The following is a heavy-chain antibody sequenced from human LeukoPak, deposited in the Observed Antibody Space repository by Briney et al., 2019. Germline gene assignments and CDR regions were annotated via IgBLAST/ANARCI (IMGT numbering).Heavy chain of an antibody. V-gene: IGHV3-53*01. D-gene: IGHD1-26*01. J-gene: IGHJ3*02. CDR3: ARGGSYLSAFDI. Sequence: GGSLRLSCAASGFTVSSNYMSWARQAPGKGLEWVSVIYSGGSTFYADSVKGRFTISRDNSKNTLYLQMNSLRAEDTAVYYCARGGSYLSAFDIWGQGTMVTVSS. CDR2: IYSGGST. CDR1: GFTVSSNY.